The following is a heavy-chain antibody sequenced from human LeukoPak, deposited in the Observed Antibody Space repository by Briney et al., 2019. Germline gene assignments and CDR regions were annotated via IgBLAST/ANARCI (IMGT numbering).Heavy chain of an antibody. CDR2: IYYSGST. J-gene: IGHJ4*02. V-gene: IGHV4-61*05. CDR1: GGSISSSSYY. D-gene: IGHD6-6*01. CDR3: ARAYSSSPYYFDY. Sequence: SETLSLTCTVSGGSISSSSYYWGWIRQPPGKGLEWIGYIYYSGSTNYNPSLKSRVTISVDTSKNQFSLKLSSVTAADTAVYYCARAYSSSPYYFDYWGQGTLVTVSS.